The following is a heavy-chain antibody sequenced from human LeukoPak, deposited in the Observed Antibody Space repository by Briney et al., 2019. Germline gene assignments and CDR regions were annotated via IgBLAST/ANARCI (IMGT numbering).Heavy chain of an antibody. Sequence: PSETLSLTCTVSGGSISSSSYYWGWIRQPPGKGLEWIGSIYYSGSTYYNPSLKSRVTISVDTSKNQFSLKLSSVTAADTAVYYCARRRYSSGYHDYWGQGTLVTVSS. CDR2: IYYSGST. D-gene: IGHD3-22*01. CDR1: GGSISSSSYY. V-gene: IGHV4-39*01. J-gene: IGHJ4*02. CDR3: ARRRYSSGYHDY.